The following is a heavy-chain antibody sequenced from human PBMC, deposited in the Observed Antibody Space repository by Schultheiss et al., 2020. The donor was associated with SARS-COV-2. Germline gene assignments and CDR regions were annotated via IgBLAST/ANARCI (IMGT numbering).Heavy chain of an antibody. V-gene: IGHV1-8*02. CDR1: GYTFTGYY. CDR2: INPNSGNT. J-gene: IGHJ6*02. Sequence: ASVKVSCKASGYTFTGYYMHWVRQAPGQGLEWMGWINPNSGNTGYAQKFQGRVTMTRNTSISTAYMELSSLRSEDTAVYYCARGGHRPSYGDYAVVDYYYGMDVWGQGTTVTVSS. CDR3: ARGGHRPSYGDYAVVDYYYGMDV. D-gene: IGHD4-17*01.